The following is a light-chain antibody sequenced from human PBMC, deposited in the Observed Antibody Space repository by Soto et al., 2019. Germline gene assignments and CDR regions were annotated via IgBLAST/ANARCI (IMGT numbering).Light chain of an antibody. CDR1: SGYVGGYNY. V-gene: IGLV2-14*01. CDR2: DVS. Sequence: QSVLTQPASVSGSPGQSIAISCTGTSGYVGGYNYVSWYQQHPGKAPKLMIFDVSNRPSGVSSRFSGSKSGNTASLTISGLQAEDEADYYCSSYTTSSTYVFGTGTKAPS. J-gene: IGLJ1*01. CDR3: SSYTTSSTYV.